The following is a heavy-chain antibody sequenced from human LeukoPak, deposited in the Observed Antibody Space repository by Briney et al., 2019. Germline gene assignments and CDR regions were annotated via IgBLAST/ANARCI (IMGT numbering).Heavy chain of an antibody. CDR2: INHSGRT. CDR3: ARLGVYYYGSGSYYMFTKYGMDV. D-gene: IGHD3-10*01. V-gene: IGHV4-34*01. J-gene: IGHJ6*02. CDR1: GGSFSGYY. Sequence: SETLSLTCAVYGGSFSGYYWSWVRQPPGKGLEWIGEINHSGRTNYNPSLKSRVTISVAPSNHQFSLKLSSVTAADTAVYYCARLGVYYYGSGSYYMFTKYGMDVWGQGTTVTVSS.